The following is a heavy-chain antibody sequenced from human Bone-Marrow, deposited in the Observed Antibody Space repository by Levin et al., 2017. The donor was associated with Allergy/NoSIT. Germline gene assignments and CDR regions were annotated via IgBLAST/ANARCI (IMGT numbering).Heavy chain of an antibody. CDR1: GDSISNYY. D-gene: IGHD5-24*01. V-gene: IGHV4-4*07. Sequence: PSETLSLTCTVSGDSISNYYWSWIRQSAGMGLEWIGRASSTGSASYNPSLQSRVTMSLDTSKSQFSLEMTSVTAADTAVYYCARDPLLRDGYQEWDYYFDLWGKGTLVTVSS. CDR3: ARDPLLRDGYQEWDYYFDL. CDR2: ASSTGSA. J-gene: IGHJ4*02.